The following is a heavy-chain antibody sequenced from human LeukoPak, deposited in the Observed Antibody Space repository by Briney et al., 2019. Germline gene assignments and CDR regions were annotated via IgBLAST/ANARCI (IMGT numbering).Heavy chain of an antibody. Sequence: GGSLRLSCTASGFTFGDYAMSWVRQAPGKGLEWVGFIRSKAYGGATEYAASVKGRFTISRDDSKSIAYLQMNSLKTEDTAVYYCTSLGYYSDAFDIWGQGTMVTVSS. V-gene: IGHV3-49*04. CDR1: GFTFGDYA. D-gene: IGHD3-10*01. CDR3: TSLGYYSDAFDI. J-gene: IGHJ3*02. CDR2: IRSKAYGGAT.